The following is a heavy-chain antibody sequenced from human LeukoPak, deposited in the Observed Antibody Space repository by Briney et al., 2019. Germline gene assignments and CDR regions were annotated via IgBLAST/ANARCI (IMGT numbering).Heavy chain of an antibody. CDR1: GFTFGSYS. Sequence: PGGSLRLSCAASGFTFGSYSMNWVRQAPGKGLEWVPSINSDSSLMFYAESVKGRFTISRDNARNSLYLQMNSLRAEDTAVYYCIRDLFDDYSLDYWGQGALVTVSS. CDR2: INSDSSLM. D-gene: IGHD3-16*01. V-gene: IGHV3-21*01. CDR3: IRDLFDDYSLDY. J-gene: IGHJ4*02.